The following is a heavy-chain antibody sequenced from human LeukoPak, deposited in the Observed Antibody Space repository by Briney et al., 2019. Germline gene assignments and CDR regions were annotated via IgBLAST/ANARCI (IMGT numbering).Heavy chain of an antibody. CDR2: ISSSSSYI. V-gene: IGHV3-21*01. Sequence: GGSLRLSCAASGFTFSSYSMNWVRQAPGKGLEWVSSISSSSSYIYYADSVKGRFTISRDNAKNSLYLQMNSLRAEDTAVYYCARAGDGYKNELIDYWGQGTLVTVSS. D-gene: IGHD5-24*01. J-gene: IGHJ4*02. CDR1: GFTFSSYS. CDR3: ARAGDGYKNELIDY.